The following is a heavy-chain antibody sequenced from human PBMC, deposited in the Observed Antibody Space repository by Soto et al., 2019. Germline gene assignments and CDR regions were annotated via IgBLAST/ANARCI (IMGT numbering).Heavy chain of an antibody. D-gene: IGHD2-15*01. CDR1: GYTFTSYG. CDR3: ARDSPGYCSGGSCYSFTVYYYYYVAV. V-gene: IGHV1-18*01. J-gene: IGHJ6*03. CDR2: ISTYNGKT. Sequence: ASVKVSCKASGYTFTSYGISWVRQAPGQGLAWMGWISTYNGKTAYAQKLQGRVTMTTDTSTSTAYMELRSLRSDDTAVYYCARDSPGYCSGGSCYSFTVYYYYYVAVWGKGTTVTVSS.